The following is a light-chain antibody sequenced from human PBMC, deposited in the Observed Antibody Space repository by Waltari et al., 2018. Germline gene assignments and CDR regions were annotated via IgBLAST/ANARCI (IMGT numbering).Light chain of an antibody. CDR2: AAS. Sequence: DIQMTQSPSSLSASVGDRVTITCRASKSISSYLNWYQQKPGKAPKLLIYAASSLQSGVPSMFSGSGSGTYVTLTISSLQPEDFATYYCQQSYSTPRTFGQGTKVEIK. V-gene: IGKV1-39*01. CDR1: KSISSY. J-gene: IGKJ1*01. CDR3: QQSYSTPRT.